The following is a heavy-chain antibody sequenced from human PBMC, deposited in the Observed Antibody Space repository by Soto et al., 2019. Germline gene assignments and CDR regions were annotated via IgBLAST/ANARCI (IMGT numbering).Heavy chain of an antibody. CDR2: ITPKSGEI. D-gene: IGHD1-26*01. V-gene: IGHV1-2*02. J-gene: IGHJ4*02. Sequence: QVHLVQSGAEVKRPGDSVKVSCKASGYTFTDYHIHWVRQAPGQGLEWMGRITPKSGEIYYSPKFQGRVTLTRDTSISTAYMKLTPLRLDDTAVYYCARAPIWGPTGDFDYWGQGTLATVSS. CDR1: GYTFTDYH. CDR3: ARAPIWGPTGDFDY.